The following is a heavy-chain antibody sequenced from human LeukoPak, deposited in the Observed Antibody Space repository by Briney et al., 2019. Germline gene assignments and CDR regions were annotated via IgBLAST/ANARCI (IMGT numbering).Heavy chain of an antibody. J-gene: IGHJ4*02. CDR3: ARTFAGKYCGGDCYITLDY. CDR2: IIPIFGSA. D-gene: IGHD2-21*02. V-gene: IGHV1-69*05. Sequence: SVKVSCKASGGTFSSYAISWVRQAPGQGLEWMGGIIPIFGSANYAQKFQGRVTITTDESTSTAYMELSSLRSEDTAVYYCARTFAGKYCGGDCYITLDYWGQGTLVTVSS. CDR1: GGTFSSYA.